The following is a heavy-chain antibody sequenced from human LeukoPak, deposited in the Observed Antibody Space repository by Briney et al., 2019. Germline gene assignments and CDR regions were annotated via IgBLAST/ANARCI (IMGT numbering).Heavy chain of an antibody. CDR3: ARDEGGYSYVKINYFDY. CDR2: IYYTGST. V-gene: IGHV4-39*07. J-gene: IGHJ4*02. CDR1: GVSISTSNSY. Sequence: SETLSLTCTVSGVSISTSNSYWGWIRQPPGKGLEWIGSIYYTGSTYYNPSLKSRVTISVDTSKNQFSLKLSSVTAADTAVYYCARDEGGYSYVKINYFDYWGQGTLVTVSS. D-gene: IGHD5-18*01.